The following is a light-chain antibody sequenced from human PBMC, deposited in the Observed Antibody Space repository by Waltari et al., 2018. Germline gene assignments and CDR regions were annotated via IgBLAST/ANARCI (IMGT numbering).Light chain of an antibody. CDR2: KAS. Sequence: DIHTTQSPSTLSASVGDRVTITCRASQSISTWLAWYQQKPGKAPKLLIYKASSLESGVPSRFSGSGSGTEFTLTISSLQPDDFATYYCQQYNSYSLTFGPGTKVDIK. CDR1: QSISTW. CDR3: QQYNSYSLT. J-gene: IGKJ3*01. V-gene: IGKV1-5*03.